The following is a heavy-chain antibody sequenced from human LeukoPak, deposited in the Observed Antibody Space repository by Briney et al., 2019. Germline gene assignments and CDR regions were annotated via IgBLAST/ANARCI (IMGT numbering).Heavy chain of an antibody. CDR1: GFTFSSYG. Sequence: GGSLRLSCAASGFTFSSYGMHWVRQAPGKGLEWVSSISSSSSYIYYADSVKGRFTISRDNAKNSLYLQMNSLRAEDTAVYYCARDSITMVRAAHAFDIWGQGTMVTVSS. CDR3: ARDSITMVRAAHAFDI. J-gene: IGHJ3*02. V-gene: IGHV3-21*01. CDR2: ISSSSSYI. D-gene: IGHD3-10*01.